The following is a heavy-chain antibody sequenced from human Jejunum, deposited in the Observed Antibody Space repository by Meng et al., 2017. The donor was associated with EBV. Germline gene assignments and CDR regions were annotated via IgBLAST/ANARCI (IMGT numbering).Heavy chain of an antibody. CDR3: ARVAFSYTTRSLDS. CDR1: RGSFSGYY. J-gene: IGHJ4*02. Sequence: QLQLQQWGEGLLKPSETLSLNCAVYRGSFSGYYWSWIRQHPGKGLEWIGEINHSGRTNYNPSLRSRVTISVETSKNQFSLRLNSVTAADTAVYYCARVAFSYTTRSLDSWGQGTLVTVSS. CDR2: INHSGRT. V-gene: IGHV4-34*02. D-gene: IGHD3-16*02.